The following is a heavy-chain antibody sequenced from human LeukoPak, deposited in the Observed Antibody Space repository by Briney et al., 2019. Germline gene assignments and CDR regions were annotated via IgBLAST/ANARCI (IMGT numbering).Heavy chain of an antibody. CDR2: LNPNSGNT. Sequence: ASVKVSCKASGYTFTSYDINWVRQATGHGLEWMGWLNPNSGNTGYAQKFQGRVTMTRNTSISTAYMELSSLRSEDTAVYYCARGLVRRGIAAAGSAGYWGQGTLVTVSS. J-gene: IGHJ4*02. CDR1: GYTFTSYD. CDR3: ARGLVRRGIAAAGSAGY. D-gene: IGHD6-13*01. V-gene: IGHV1-8*01.